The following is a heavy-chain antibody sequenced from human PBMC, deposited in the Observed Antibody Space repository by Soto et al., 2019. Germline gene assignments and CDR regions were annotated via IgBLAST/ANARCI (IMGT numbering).Heavy chain of an antibody. D-gene: IGHD3-9*01. J-gene: IGHJ4*02. CDR2: ITWEGRST. Sequence: PGGSLRLSCTVSGFTFEDYTMHWVRQAPGKGLEFVSTITWEGRSTYYADFVEGRFTISRDNSKDSLFLQMNSLRTEDTALYYCAKLMTGSGDFDSWGQGTLVPVSS. CDR3: AKLMTGSGDFDS. CDR1: GFTFEDYT. V-gene: IGHV3-43*01.